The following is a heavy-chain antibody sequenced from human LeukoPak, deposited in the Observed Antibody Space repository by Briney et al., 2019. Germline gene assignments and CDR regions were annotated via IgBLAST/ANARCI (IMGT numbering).Heavy chain of an antibody. CDR2: INHSGST. V-gene: IGHV4-34*01. CDR1: GGSFSGYY. J-gene: IGHJ4*02. D-gene: IGHD2-15*01. Sequence: PSETLSLTCAVYGGSFSGYYWSWIRQPPGKGLEWIGEINHSGSTNYNPSLKSRVTISVDTSKNQFSLKLSSVTAADTAVYYCARRRVVVAARIDYWGQGTLVTVSS. CDR3: ARRRVVVAARIDY.